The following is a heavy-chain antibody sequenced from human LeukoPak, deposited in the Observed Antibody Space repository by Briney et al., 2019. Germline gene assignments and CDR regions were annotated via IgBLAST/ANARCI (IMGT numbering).Heavy chain of an antibody. CDR1: GYTFTSYY. CDR3: ARDRVFYDSSGYYENDAFDI. V-gene: IGHV1-46*01. D-gene: IGHD3-22*01. CDR2: INPSGGST. J-gene: IGHJ3*02. Sequence: ASVKVSCKASGYTFTSYYMHWVRQAPGQGLEWMGIINPSGGSTSYAQKFQGRVTMTRDTSTSTVYMELSSLRSEDTAVYYCARDRVFYDSSGYYENDAFDIWGQGTMVTVSS.